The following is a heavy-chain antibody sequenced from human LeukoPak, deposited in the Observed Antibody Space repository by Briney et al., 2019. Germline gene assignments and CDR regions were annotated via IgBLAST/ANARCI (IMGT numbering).Heavy chain of an antibody. D-gene: IGHD3-9*01. CDR2: ISASGGST. V-gene: IGHV3-23*01. Sequence: GGSLILSCAASGFTFSTFVMSWVRQAPGKGLEWVSLISASGGSTYYADSVKGRFTISRDNSKNPLYLQMNSLRAEDTAVYYCASRQYDILTGYDGALDIWGQGTMVTVSS. CDR1: GFTFSTFV. CDR3: ASRQYDILTGYDGALDI. J-gene: IGHJ3*02.